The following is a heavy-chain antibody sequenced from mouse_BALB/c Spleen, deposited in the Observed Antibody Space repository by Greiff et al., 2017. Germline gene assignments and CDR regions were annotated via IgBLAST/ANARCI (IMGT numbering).Heavy chain of an antibody. Sequence: DVMLVESGGGLVKPGGSLKLSCAASGFTFSSYAMSWVRQSPEKRLEWVAEISSGGSYTYYPDTVTGRFTISRDNAKNTLYLEMSSLRSEDTAMYYCARYDPAWFADWGQGTLVTVSA. V-gene: IGHV5-9-4*01. CDR3: ARYDPAWFAD. J-gene: IGHJ3*01. CDR1: GFTFSSYA. CDR2: ISSGGSYT. D-gene: IGHD2-12*01.